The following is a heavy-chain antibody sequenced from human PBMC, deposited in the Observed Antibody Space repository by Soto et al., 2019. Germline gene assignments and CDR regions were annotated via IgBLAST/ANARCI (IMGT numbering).Heavy chain of an antibody. CDR3: ARGRGRWLRSYYYMDV. CDR1: GGSFSGYY. CDR2: INHSGST. V-gene: IGHV4-34*01. Sequence: SETLSLTCAVYGGSFSGYYWSWIRQPPGKGLEWIGEINHSGSTNYNPSLKSRVTISVDTSKNQFSLKLSSATAADTAVYYCARGRGRWLRSYYYMDVWGKGTTVTVSS. J-gene: IGHJ6*03. D-gene: IGHD6-19*01.